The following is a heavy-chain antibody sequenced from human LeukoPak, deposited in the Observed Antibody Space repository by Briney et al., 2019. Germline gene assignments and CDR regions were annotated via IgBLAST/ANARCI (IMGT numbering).Heavy chain of an antibody. V-gene: IGHV4-59*01. CDR3: ARSIRCNCTNGVCYTLYYYYYMDV. CDR2: IYYSGST. CDR1: GGSISSYY. Sequence: SETLSLTCTVSGGSISSYYWSWIRQPPGKGLEWIGYIYYSGSTNYNPSLKSRVTISVDTSKNQFSLKLSSVTAADTAVYYCARSIRCNCTNGVCYTLYYYYYMDVWGKGTTVTVSS. J-gene: IGHJ6*03. D-gene: IGHD2-8*01.